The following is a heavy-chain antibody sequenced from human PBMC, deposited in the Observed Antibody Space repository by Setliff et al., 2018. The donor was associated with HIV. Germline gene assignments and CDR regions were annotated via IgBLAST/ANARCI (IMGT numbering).Heavy chain of an antibody. CDR3: ARRGGSGTYWEYYYNMDV. V-gene: IGHV1-2*02. CDR1: GYTFTGYY. D-gene: IGHD3-10*01. CDR2: INPNSGGT. Sequence: ASVKVSCKASGYTFTGYYMHWVRQAPGQGLEWMGWINPNSGGTNYAQKFQDRVSMTRDTSTSTINMELWSLTSDDTALYYCARRGGSGTYWEYYYNMDVWGEGTTVTVSS. J-gene: IGHJ6*03.